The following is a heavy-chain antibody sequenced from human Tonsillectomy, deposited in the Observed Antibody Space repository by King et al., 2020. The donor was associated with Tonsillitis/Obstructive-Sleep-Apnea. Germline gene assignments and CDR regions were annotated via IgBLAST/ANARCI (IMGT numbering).Heavy chain of an antibody. Sequence: VQLVESGAEVKKPGESLKISCKGSGYSFTSYWIGWVRQMPGKGLEWMGIIYPGDSDTRYSPSFQGQVTISADKSISTAYLQWSSLKASDTAMYYCARHQFGELPHYYMDVWGKGTTVTVSS. J-gene: IGHJ6*03. V-gene: IGHV5-51*01. CDR2: IYPGDSDT. CDR1: GYSFTSYW. CDR3: ARHQFGELPHYYMDV. D-gene: IGHD3-10*01.